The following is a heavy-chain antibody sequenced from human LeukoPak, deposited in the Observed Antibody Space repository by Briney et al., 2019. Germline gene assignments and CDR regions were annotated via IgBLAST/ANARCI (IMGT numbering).Heavy chain of an antibody. Sequence: GASVKVSCKASGYTFTGYYMHWVRQAPGQGLEWMGWINPNSGGTSYAQKFQGRVTMTRDTSISTAYMELSRLSSDDTAVYYCARVYYYDSSGYTLDYWGQGTLVTVSS. CDR1: GYTFTGYY. J-gene: IGHJ4*02. CDR3: ARVYYYDSSGYTLDY. CDR2: INPNSGGT. V-gene: IGHV1-2*02. D-gene: IGHD3-22*01.